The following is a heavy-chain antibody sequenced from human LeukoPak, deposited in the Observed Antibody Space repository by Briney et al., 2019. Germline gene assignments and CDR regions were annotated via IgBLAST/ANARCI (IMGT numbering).Heavy chain of an antibody. CDR2: IYYTGST. D-gene: IGHD6-19*01. V-gene: IGHV4-59*12. Sequence: SETLSFTCNVSGASINNYYWTWIRQPPGKGLEWIGYIYYTGSTNYNPSLKSRLTISVDTSKNQFSLKLKSVTAADTAVYYCATFTGYSTGWYPDAFDIWGRGTMVNVSS. J-gene: IGHJ3*02. CDR3: ATFTGYSTGWYPDAFDI. CDR1: GASINNYY.